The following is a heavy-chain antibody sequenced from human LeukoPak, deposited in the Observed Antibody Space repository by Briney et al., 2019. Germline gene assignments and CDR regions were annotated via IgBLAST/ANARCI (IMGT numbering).Heavy chain of an antibody. Sequence: GGSLRLSCAASGFSFSSYAMHWVRQAPGKGLEWVAVISYDGSNKYYADSVKGRFTISRDNSKNTLYLQMNSLRAEDTAVYYCARVGVQLWFTGGEFDYWGQGTLVTVSS. J-gene: IGHJ4*02. CDR2: ISYDGSNK. CDR1: GFSFSSYA. CDR3: ARVGVQLWFTGGEFDY. V-gene: IGHV3-30-3*01. D-gene: IGHD5-18*01.